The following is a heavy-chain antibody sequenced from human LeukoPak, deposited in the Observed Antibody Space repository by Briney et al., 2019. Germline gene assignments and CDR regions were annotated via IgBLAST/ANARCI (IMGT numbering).Heavy chain of an antibody. J-gene: IGHJ3*02. D-gene: IGHD6-19*01. CDR1: GYTLTHLS. Sequence: ASVKVSCKVSGYTLTHLSMHWVRQTPGSGPEWMGGFDPEAGETVYAQKFQGRVTMTDDTSTDTAYMELSSLRSEDTAVYYCAADSRRSSGWFLPDRFDIWGQGTKVTVSS. CDR2: FDPEAGET. CDR3: AADSRRSSGWFLPDRFDI. V-gene: IGHV1-24*01.